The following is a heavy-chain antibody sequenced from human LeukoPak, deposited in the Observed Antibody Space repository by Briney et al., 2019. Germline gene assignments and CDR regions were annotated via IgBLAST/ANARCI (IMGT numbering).Heavy chain of an antibody. CDR1: GYTFTSYG. CDR3: ARPLGYCSSTSCYGWFDP. V-gene: IGHV1-18*01. J-gene: IGHJ5*02. D-gene: IGHD2-2*01. Sequence: GASVKVSCKASGYTFTSYGISWVRQAPGQGLEWMGWISAYSGNINYAQKLQGRVTMTTDTSTSTAYMELRSLRSDDTAVYYCARPLGYCSSTSCYGWFDPWGQGTLVTVSS. CDR2: ISAYSGNI.